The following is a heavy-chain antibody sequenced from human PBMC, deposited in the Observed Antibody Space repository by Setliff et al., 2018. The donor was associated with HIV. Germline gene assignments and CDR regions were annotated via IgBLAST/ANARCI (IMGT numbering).Heavy chain of an antibody. V-gene: IGHV4-39*01. CDR2: IFHNGNT. CDR3: ARVDSSTPRAVDI. J-gene: IGHJ3*02. D-gene: IGHD5-12*01. Sequence: SETLSLTCTVSGGSISNTNYYWGWIRQPPGKGLEWIGNIFHNGNTYYNATLESRVAISVDTSKRQFSLRMNSVTAADTAVHYCARVDSSTPRAVDIWGQGTMVTVSS. CDR1: GGSISNTNYY.